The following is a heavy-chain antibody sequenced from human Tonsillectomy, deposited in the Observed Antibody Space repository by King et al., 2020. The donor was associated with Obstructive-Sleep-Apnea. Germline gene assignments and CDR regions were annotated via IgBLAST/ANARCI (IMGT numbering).Heavy chain of an antibody. CDR3: ASNPGIASY. D-gene: IGHD6-13*01. CDR2: IYFSGST. CDR1: GGSISSSSYY. Sequence: LQLQESGPGLVKPSETLSLTFTVSGGSISSSSYYWGWIRQPPGKGLEWIGGIYFSGSTYSNPSLQIRVTISVDTSKNQFSLKLSSVTAADTAVYYCASNPGIASYWGQGTLVTVSS. J-gene: IGHJ4*02. V-gene: IGHV4-39*01.